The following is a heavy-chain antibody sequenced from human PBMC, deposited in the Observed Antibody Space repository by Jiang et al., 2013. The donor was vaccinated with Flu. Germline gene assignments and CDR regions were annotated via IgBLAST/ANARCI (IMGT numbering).Heavy chain of an antibody. CDR1: GGSISGYD. J-gene: IGHJ5*02. CDR3: ARHRSVENCSGGTCPQKTNWLDP. Sequence: LLKPSETLSLTCTVSGGSISGYDWSWIRQPPGKGLEWIGYISYSGNTNYNPSLKSRVTISEDTSNNELSLKVSSVTAADTALYFCARHRSVENCSGGTCPQKTNWLDPWGQGTLVTVSS. D-gene: IGHD2-15*01. V-gene: IGHV4-59*08. CDR2: ISYSGNT.